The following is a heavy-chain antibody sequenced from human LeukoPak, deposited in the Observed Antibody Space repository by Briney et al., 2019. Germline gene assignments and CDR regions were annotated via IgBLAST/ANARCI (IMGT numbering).Heavy chain of an antibody. V-gene: IGHV3-23*01. CDR2: ISGSGGST. CDR3: AKGDYVWGSYRRYYFDF. J-gene: IGHJ4*02. CDR1: GFPFSSSA. D-gene: IGHD3-16*02. Sequence: GGSLRLSCAASGFPFSSSAMNWVRQAPGKGLEWVSGISGSGGSTDYADSVKGRFTISRANSENTLYLQMNSLRAEDTAVYYCAKGDYVWGSYRRYYFDFWGQGTLVTVSS.